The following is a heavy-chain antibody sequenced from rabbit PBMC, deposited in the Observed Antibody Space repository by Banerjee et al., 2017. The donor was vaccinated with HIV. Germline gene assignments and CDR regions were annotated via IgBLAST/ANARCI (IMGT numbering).Heavy chain of an antibody. J-gene: IGHJ4*01. Sequence: QSLEESGGDLVKPGASLTLTCTASGFSFSSSYWICWVRQAPGKGLEWIACIVAGSSGSTYYASWAKGRFTISKTSSTTVTLQMTSLTAADTATYFCARTYDAYAGDGYASKLWGPGTLVTVS. CDR1: GFSFSSSYW. CDR2: IVAGSSGST. V-gene: IGHV1S40*01. D-gene: IGHD6-1*01. CDR3: ARTYDAYAGDGYASKL.